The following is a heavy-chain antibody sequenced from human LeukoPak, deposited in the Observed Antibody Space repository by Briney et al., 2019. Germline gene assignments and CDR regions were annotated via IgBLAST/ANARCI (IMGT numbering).Heavy chain of an antibody. CDR2: ISYDGSNK. J-gene: IGHJ4*02. D-gene: IGHD5-12*01. CDR3: AKVPSHIVATIDFDY. CDR1: GFTFSSYG. V-gene: IGHV3-30*18. Sequence: GGSLRLSCAASGFTFSSYGMHWVRQAPGKGLEWVAVISYDGSNKHYADSVKGRFTISRDNSKNTLYLQMNSLRAEDTAVYYCAKVPSHIVATIDFDYWGQGTLVTVSS.